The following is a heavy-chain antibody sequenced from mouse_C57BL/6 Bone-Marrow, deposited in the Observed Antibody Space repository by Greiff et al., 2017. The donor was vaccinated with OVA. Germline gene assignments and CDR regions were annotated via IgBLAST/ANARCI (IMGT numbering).Heavy chain of an antibody. Sequence: EVMLVESGPELVKPGDSVKISCKASGYSFTGYFMNWVMQSHGKSLEWIGRINPYNGDTFYNQKFKGKATLTVDKSSSTAHMELRSLTSEDSAVYYCAREGNWGRGYFDYWGQGTTLTVSS. CDR3: AREGNWGRGYFDY. V-gene: IGHV1-20*01. CDR2: INPYNGDT. D-gene: IGHD4-1*01. CDR1: GYSFTGYF. J-gene: IGHJ2*01.